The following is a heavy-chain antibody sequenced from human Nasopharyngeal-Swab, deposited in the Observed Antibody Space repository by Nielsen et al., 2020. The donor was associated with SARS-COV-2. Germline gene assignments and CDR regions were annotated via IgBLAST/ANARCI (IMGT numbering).Heavy chain of an antibody. CDR1: GGAIRTSY. Sequence: SETLSLTCTVSGGAIRTSYWNWIRQTPGKRLEWIGYIHYSGSTNYNPSLKSRVTISIDTSKNQVSLKLSSVTAADTVVYYCAKEGATGWFDPWGQGTLVTVSS. CDR2: IHYSGST. V-gene: IGHV4-59*12. J-gene: IGHJ5*02. CDR3: AKEGATGWFDP.